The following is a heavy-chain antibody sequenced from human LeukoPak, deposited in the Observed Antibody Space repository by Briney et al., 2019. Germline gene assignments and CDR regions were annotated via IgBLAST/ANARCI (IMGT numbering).Heavy chain of an antibody. CDR3: ARRDSSSGWSFDH. Sequence: SETLSLTCTVPGGSIGNYHWSWIRQPAGKGLEWIGQIHTSGSTNYSPPLKSRVSMSLDTTEDQVSLTIRSVSAADTAFYYCARRDSSSGWSFDHWGQGTLVTVSS. J-gene: IGHJ4*01. CDR1: GGSIGNYH. CDR2: IHTSGST. D-gene: IGHD6-19*01. V-gene: IGHV4-4*07.